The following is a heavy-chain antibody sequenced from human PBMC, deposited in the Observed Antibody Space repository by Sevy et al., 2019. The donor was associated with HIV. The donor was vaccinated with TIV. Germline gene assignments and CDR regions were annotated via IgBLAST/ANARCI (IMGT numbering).Heavy chain of an antibody. V-gene: IGHV3-72*01. Sequence: GGSLRLSCAASGFTFSDHYMDWVRQAPGKGLEWVGRTRKKANSYTTEYAASMKGRFTISRNDSKNSLYLQMNSLKTEDTAVYYCARSFCSSTSCSHDGLDVWGQGTTVTVSS. CDR1: GFTFSDHY. D-gene: IGHD2-2*01. CDR2: TRKKANSYTT. J-gene: IGHJ6*02. CDR3: ARSFCSSTSCSHDGLDV.